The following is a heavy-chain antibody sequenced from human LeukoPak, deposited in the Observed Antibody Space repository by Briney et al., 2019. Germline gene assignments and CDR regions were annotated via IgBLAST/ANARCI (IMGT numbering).Heavy chain of an antibody. CDR2: INHSGST. Sequence: PSETLSLTCAVYGGSFSGYYWSWIRQPPGKGLEWIGEINHSGSTNYNPSLKSRVTISVDTSKNQFSLKLSSVTAADTAVYYCARMGGARVYYYGMDVWGQGTTVTVSS. V-gene: IGHV4-34*01. CDR3: ARMGGARVYYYGMDV. D-gene: IGHD3-16*01. CDR1: GGSFSGYY. J-gene: IGHJ6*02.